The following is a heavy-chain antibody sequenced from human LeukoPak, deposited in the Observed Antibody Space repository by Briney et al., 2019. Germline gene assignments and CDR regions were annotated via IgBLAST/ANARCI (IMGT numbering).Heavy chain of an antibody. Sequence: GGSLRLSCTVSGFTVSSNSMSWVRQAPGKGLVWVSRINSDGSSTSYADSVKGRFTISRDNAKNTLYLQMNSLRAEDTAVYYCARGSGRFPDWGQGTLVTVSS. D-gene: IGHD3-3*01. CDR1: GFTVSSNS. V-gene: IGHV3-74*01. CDR3: ARGSGRFPD. CDR2: INSDGSST. J-gene: IGHJ4*02.